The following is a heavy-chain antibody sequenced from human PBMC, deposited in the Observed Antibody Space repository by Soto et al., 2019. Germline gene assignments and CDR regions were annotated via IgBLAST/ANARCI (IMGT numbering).Heavy chain of an antibody. CDR1: LFTFSTYS. CDR3: FWSYYGMDV. Sequence: ALRLSCASSLFTFSTYSMNLVRQAPGKGLEFVSSISDSSSTIYYADSVKGRFTISRDNAKNSLYLQMNSLRDEDTAVYYVFWSYYGMDVWGQGTTVTVSS. J-gene: IGHJ6*02. D-gene: IGHD3-3*01. CDR2: ISDSSSTI. V-gene: IGHV3-48*02.